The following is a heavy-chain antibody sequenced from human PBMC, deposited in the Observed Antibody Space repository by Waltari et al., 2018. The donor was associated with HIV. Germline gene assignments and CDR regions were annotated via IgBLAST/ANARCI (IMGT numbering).Heavy chain of an antibody. CDR2: FGTAGDT. Sequence: EVQLVESGGGLVPPGGSLRPSCEGSGFTFSRYDKDWVRQATGKGLEWVSAFGTAGDTYYPGSVKGRFTISRENAKNSLYLQMNSRRAGDTAVYYCARVRWPPWGFDPWGQGTLVTVSS. CDR1: GFTFSRYD. V-gene: IGHV3-13*01. CDR3: ARVRWPPWGFDP. J-gene: IGHJ5*02. D-gene: IGHD1-26*01.